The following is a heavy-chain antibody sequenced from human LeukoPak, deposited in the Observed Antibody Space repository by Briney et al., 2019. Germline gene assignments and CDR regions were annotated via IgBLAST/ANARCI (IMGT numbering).Heavy chain of an antibody. V-gene: IGHV3-21*01. Sequence: GGSLRLSCAASGFTFSSYSMNWVRQAPGKGLEWVSSISSSRSYIYYADSVKGRFTISRDNAKNALYLQMNSLRAEDTAVYYCASAPQYYDILTGLDYWGQGTLVTVSS. CDR2: ISSSRSYI. D-gene: IGHD3-9*01. CDR1: GFTFSSYS. CDR3: ASAPQYYDILTGLDY. J-gene: IGHJ4*02.